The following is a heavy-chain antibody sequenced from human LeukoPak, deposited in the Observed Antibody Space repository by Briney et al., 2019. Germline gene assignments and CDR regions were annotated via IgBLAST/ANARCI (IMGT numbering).Heavy chain of an antibody. CDR1: GGSISSGNW. CDR2: FYDGWST. V-gene: IGHV4-4*02. CDR3: ARHQVGANTFDY. D-gene: IGHD1-26*01. J-gene: IGHJ4*02. Sequence: SGTLSLTCAVSGGSISSGNWWSWVRQPPGKGLEWIGEFYDGWSTNYNPSLKSRVTISVDKSNNQFYLKLNSVTAADTAVYYCARHQVGANTFDYWGQGTLVTVSS.